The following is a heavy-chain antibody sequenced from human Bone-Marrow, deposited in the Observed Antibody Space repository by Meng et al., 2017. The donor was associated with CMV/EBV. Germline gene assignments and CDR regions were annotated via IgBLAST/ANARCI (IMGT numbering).Heavy chain of an antibody. CDR1: GFTFSSYS. D-gene: IGHD6-19*01. CDR3: ARSQWLGQLGNWFAP. Sequence: GESLKISCAASGFTFSSYSMNWVRQAPGKGLEWVSSISSSSSYIYYADSVKGRFTISRDNAKNSLYLQMNSLRAEDTAVYYCARSQWLGQLGNWFAPWGQGNLVHVAS. J-gene: IGHJ5*02. V-gene: IGHV3-21*01. CDR2: ISSSSSYI.